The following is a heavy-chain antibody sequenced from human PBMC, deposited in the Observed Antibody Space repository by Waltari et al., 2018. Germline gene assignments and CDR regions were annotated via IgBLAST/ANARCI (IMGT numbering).Heavy chain of an antibody. V-gene: IGHV3-23*03. CDR1: GFTFSSYA. D-gene: IGHD5-18*01. CDR2: IYSGGST. CDR3: AKDRDGIPDY. Sequence: EVQLLESGGGLVQPGGSLRLSCAASGFTFSSYAMRWVRQAPGKGLEWVSVIYSGGSTYYADSVKGRFTISRDNSKNTLYLQMNSLRAEDTAVYYCAKDRDGIPDYWGQGTLVTVSS. J-gene: IGHJ4*02.